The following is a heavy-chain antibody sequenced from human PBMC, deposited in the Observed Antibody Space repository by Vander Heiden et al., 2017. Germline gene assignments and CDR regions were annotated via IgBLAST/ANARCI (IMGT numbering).Heavy chain of an antibody. CDR3: ARVRVGTIFGVVIPMGFDY. V-gene: IGHV3-30*01. D-gene: IGHD3-3*01. CDR2: ISYDGSNK. CDR1: GFTFSSYA. J-gene: IGHJ4*02. Sequence: QVQLVESGGGVVQPGRSLRLSCAASGFTFSSYAMHWVRQAPGKGLEWVAVISYDGSNKYYADSVKGRVTISRDNSKNTLYLQMNSLRAEDTAVYYCARVRVGTIFGVVIPMGFDYWGQGTLVTVSS.